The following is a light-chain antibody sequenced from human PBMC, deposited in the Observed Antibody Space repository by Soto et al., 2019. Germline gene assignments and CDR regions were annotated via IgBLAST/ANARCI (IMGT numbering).Light chain of an antibody. Sequence: IVLTQYPAPHSGSPGVTATPSFRASHSASSNLAWSQQKPGQVPRLLIYGASTRATGIPARFSGSGSGTEFTLTISSLQSEDFAVYYCQQYNYWWTFGQGTKVDIK. CDR1: HSASSN. CDR3: QQYNYWWT. CDR2: GAS. V-gene: IGKV3-15*01. J-gene: IGKJ1*01.